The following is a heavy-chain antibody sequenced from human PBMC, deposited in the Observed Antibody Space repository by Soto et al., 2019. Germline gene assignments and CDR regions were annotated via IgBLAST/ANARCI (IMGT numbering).Heavy chain of an antibody. J-gene: IGHJ6*02. CDR1: GYSFTSYW. CDR2: IYPGDSDT. D-gene: IGHD3-22*01. V-gene: IGHV5-51*01. CDR3: ARIYDSSGYYYGGESYGMDV. Sequence: GESLKISCKGSGYSFTSYWIGWVRQMPGKGLEWMGIIYPGDSDTRYSPSFQGQVTISADKSISTAYLQWSSLKASDTAMYYCARIYDSSGYYYGGESYGMDVWGQGTTVTAP.